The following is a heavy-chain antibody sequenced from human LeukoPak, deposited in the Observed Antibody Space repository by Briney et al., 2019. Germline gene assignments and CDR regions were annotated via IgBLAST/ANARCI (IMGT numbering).Heavy chain of an antibody. D-gene: IGHD1-26*01. Sequence: GESLKISCKGSGCSFTNDWIGWVRQMPGKGLEWMGIIYPGDSDTRYSPSFQGQVTISADKSITTAYLQWSSLKASDTAMYYCARRYSGAYYHFDYWGQGTLVTVSS. CDR1: GCSFTNDW. V-gene: IGHV5-51*01. CDR2: IYPGDSDT. CDR3: ARRYSGAYYHFDY. J-gene: IGHJ4*02.